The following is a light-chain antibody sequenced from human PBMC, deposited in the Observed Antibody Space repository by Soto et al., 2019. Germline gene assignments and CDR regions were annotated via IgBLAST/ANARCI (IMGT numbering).Light chain of an antibody. Sequence: EIVLTQSPATLSLSPGERATLSCRASQSVSSYLAWYQQKPGQAPRLLIYDASNRATGIPVRFSGSGSGTDFTLPISSLVPEDFAEYYCQQRSTWPLTFGGGTKVEI. V-gene: IGKV3-11*01. CDR2: DAS. CDR1: QSVSSY. CDR3: QQRSTWPLT. J-gene: IGKJ4*01.